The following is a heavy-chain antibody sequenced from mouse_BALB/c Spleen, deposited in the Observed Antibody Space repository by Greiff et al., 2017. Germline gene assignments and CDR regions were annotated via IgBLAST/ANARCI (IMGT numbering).Heavy chain of an antibody. Sequence: GKLMESGPGLVGPSQSLSITCTVSGVCLTSYGVHRGRQPPGKGLGWLGVIWAGGSTNYNSALMSRLSISKDNSKSQVFLKMNSLQTDDTAMYYCASSEYYAMDYWGQGTSVTVSS. CDR3: ASSEYYAMDY. V-gene: IGHV2-9*02. CDR2: IWAGGST. J-gene: IGHJ4*01. CDR1: GVCLTSYG.